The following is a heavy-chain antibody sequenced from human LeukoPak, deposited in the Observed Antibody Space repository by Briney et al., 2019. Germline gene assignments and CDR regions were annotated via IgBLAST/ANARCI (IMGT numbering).Heavy chain of an antibody. CDR2: ISGSGVAT. CDR3: AKDPQPSVRMLRGTMDV. D-gene: IGHD3-10*01. CDR1: GFTFSNYA. J-gene: IGHJ6*02. Sequence: GGSLRLSCAASGFTFSNYAMSWVRQAPGKGLEWVSVISGSGVATDYADSVKGRFTISRDNPKNTLFLQMNSLRAEDTAVYYCAKDPQPSVRMLRGTMDVWGQGTTVTVSS. V-gene: IGHV3-23*01.